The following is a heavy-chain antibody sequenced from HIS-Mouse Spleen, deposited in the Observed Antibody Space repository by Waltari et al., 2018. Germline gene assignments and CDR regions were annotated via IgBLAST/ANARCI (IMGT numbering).Heavy chain of an antibody. CDR2: INHNGST. CDR1: GGSFSGYY. CDR3: AGGQGWGIDAFDI. V-gene: IGHV4-34*01. Sequence: QVQLQQWGAGLLKPSETLSLTCAVYGGSFSGYYWSWIRQPPGKGLGWIGEINHNGSTNYHPSLKSRVTISVDRSKNQFSLKLSSVTAADTAVYYCAGGQGWGIDAFDIWGQGTMVTVSS. D-gene: IGHD3-16*01. J-gene: IGHJ3*02.